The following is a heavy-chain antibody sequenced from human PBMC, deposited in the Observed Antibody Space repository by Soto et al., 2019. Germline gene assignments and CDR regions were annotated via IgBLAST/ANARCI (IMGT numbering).Heavy chain of an antibody. CDR2: ISGSGGST. CDR3: AKDMLVAARYYFDY. Sequence: GCLRRACAASGFTFSSYAMSWVRQAPGKGLEWVSAISGSGGSTYYADPVKGRFTISRDNSKNTLYLQMNSLRAEDTAVYYCAKDMLVAARYYFDYWGQGTMVTVSS. CDR1: GFTFSSYA. J-gene: IGHJ4*02. D-gene: IGHD2-15*01. V-gene: IGHV3-23*01.